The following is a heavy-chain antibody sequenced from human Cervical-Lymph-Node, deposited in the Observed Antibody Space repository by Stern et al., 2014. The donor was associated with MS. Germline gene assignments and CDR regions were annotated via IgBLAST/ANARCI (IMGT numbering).Heavy chain of an antibody. CDR1: GGTFNTFA. J-gene: IGHJ4*02. CDR3: ARGDSEAPIYYFDY. CDR2: ITPLFDAT. D-gene: IGHD2-21*01. V-gene: IGHV1-69*01. Sequence: VQLVESGAEVKKPGSSGKVSCKTSGGTFNTFAIGWVRQAPGQGLEWMGGITPLFDATNYAQKFQGRLTITEDESTRTVYMELSSLRFDDTAMYYCARGDSEAPIYYFDYWGQGTLVTVSS.